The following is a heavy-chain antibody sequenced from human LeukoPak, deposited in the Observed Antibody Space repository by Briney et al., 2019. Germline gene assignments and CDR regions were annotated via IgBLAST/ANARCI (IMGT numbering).Heavy chain of an antibody. J-gene: IGHJ6*02. Sequence: SETLSLTCTVSGGSISSYYWSWIRQPPGKGLEWIGYIHYGGSTNYRPSLKSRVTIAVDTSKNQFSLKLSSVTAADTAVYYCARGPGYDDNTGYAFQMDVWGQGTTVTVSS. CDR2: IHYGGST. CDR3: ARGPGYDDNTGYAFQMDV. V-gene: IGHV4-59*01. D-gene: IGHD3-22*01. CDR1: GGSISSYY.